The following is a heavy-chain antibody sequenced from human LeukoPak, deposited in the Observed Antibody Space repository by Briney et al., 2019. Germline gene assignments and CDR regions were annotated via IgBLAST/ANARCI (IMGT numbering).Heavy chain of an antibody. CDR3: ARAAAVTYYYGSGSYSALDY. D-gene: IGHD3-10*01. CDR2: IWHDGGKR. J-gene: IGHJ4*02. V-gene: IGHV3-33*01. CDR1: GFTFSYYG. Sequence: GGSLRLSCAASGFTFSYYGMQWVRQAPGKGLEWVALIWHDGGKRYYADSVKGRFTISRDNSKNTLYLQMTTLRAEDTAVYYCARAAAVTYYYGSGSYSALDYWGQGTLVTVSS.